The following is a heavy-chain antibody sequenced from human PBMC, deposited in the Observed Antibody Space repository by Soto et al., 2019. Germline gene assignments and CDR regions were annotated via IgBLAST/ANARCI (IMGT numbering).Heavy chain of an antibody. Sequence: ASVKVSCKASGYTFTTYGISWVRQAPGQGLEWMGWISAYNGNTKYAQNLQGRVTMTTDTSTTTAYMELRSLRSDDTAVYYWARDLDYGSGGYRWFDPWGQGTLVTVSS. J-gene: IGHJ5*02. D-gene: IGHD3-10*01. V-gene: IGHV1-18*04. CDR3: ARDLDYGSGGYRWFDP. CDR2: ISAYNGNT. CDR1: GYTFTTYG.